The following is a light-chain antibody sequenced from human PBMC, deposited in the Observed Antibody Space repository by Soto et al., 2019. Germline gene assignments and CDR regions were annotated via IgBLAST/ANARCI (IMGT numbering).Light chain of an antibody. J-gene: IGLJ1*01. CDR1: RSDVGGYNY. Sequence: QSVLTQPASVSGSPGQSITISCTGTRSDVGGYNYVYWHQQHPGKAPKLTIYDVTNRPSGVSDRFSGSKSGNTASLTISGLQAEDEADYYCSSYTSSSTYVFGAGTKVTVL. V-gene: IGLV2-14*01. CDR2: DVT. CDR3: SSYTSSSTYV.